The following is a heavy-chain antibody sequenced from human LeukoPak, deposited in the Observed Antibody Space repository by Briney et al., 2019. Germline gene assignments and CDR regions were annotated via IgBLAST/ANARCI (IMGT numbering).Heavy chain of an antibody. CDR2: INPSGGST. D-gene: IGHD1-7*01. V-gene: IGHV1-46*01. CDR3: ARVELKYGMHV. Sequence: SVTVSLTATGYTCSNYLIDWVRRAPGQGLEWMGIINPSGGSTSYAQKFQRHVTMTRATSTSIVYRELSSLRSEDTAVYYCARVELKYGMHVSGERRTVSVSS. J-gene: IGHJ6*04. CDR1: GYTCSNYL.